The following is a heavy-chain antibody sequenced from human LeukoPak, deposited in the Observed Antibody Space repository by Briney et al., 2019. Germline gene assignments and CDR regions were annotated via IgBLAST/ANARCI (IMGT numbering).Heavy chain of an antibody. CDR2: ISYGGSNK. V-gene: IGHV3-30-3*01. CDR1: GFTFSSYA. D-gene: IGHD2-15*01. Sequence: PGGSLGLSCAGSGFTFSSYAMHWVRQAPGKGLEWVAVISYGGSNKYYADSVKGRFTISRDNSKNTLYLQMNSLRAEDTAVYYCGREYSGTSVVAATCAGYWGQGNLVTVSS. CDR3: GREYSGTSVVAATCAGY. J-gene: IGHJ4*02.